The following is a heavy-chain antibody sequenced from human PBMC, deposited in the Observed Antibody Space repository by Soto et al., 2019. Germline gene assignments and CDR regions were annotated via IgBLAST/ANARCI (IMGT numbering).Heavy chain of an antibody. CDR3: ARLWFGKPPGYLDY. D-gene: IGHD3-10*01. V-gene: IGHV4-4*07. CDR1: GGSIRNYY. CDR2: IYTRGNS. J-gene: IGHJ4*02. Sequence: QVQLQESGPGLVKPSETLSLTCSVSGGSIRNYYWNWIRQPAGEGLEWIERIYTRGNSDYNPSLKSRVTMSADTSKNQLSLRLSSVTAAVSAVYYCARLWFGKPPGYLDYWGQGIRVTISS.